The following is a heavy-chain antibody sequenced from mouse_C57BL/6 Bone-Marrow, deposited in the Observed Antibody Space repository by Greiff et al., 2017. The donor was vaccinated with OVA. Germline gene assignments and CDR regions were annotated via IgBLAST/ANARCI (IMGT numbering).Heavy chain of an antibody. CDR3: ARSATNWDWFAY. CDR1: GYSFTGYY. Sequence: VQLKESGPELVKPGASVKISCKASGYSFTGYYMNWVKQSPEKSLEWIGEINPSTGGTTYNQKFKAKATLTVDKSSSTAYMQLKSLTSEDSAVYYCARSATNWDWFAYWGQGTLVTVSA. CDR2: INPSTGGT. D-gene: IGHD4-1*01. V-gene: IGHV1-42*01. J-gene: IGHJ3*01.